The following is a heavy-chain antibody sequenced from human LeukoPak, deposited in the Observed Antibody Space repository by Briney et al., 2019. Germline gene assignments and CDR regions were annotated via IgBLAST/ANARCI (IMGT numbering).Heavy chain of an antibody. J-gene: IGHJ1*01. CDR3: ARGHSSGCCGPTKYFQH. CDR2: INTNSGNT. Sequence: VSREASAYTSTIYDINSGCASPGQGGWWMGWINTNSGNTGYAQKVQGRVTMTRNTSISSAYMELSSLRSEDTAVYYCARGHSSGCCGPTKYFQHWGKGTLVTVSS. V-gene: IGHV1-8*01. D-gene: IGHD6-19*01. CDR1: AYTSTIYD.